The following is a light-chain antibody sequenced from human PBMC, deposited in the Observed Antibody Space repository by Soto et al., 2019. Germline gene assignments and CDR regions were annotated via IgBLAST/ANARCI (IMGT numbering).Light chain of an antibody. J-gene: IGLJ2*01. V-gene: IGLV3-21*04. CDR3: QVWDSSSDSVV. CDR2: NDG. CDR1: NIGSRT. Sequence: SYELTQPPSVSVAPGETARISCGGNNIGSRTVHWYQQKPGQVPVLVIYNDGDRPSGIPERFSGSNSANTATLTITRVEAGDEADYYCQVWDSSSDSVVFGGGNKLTVL.